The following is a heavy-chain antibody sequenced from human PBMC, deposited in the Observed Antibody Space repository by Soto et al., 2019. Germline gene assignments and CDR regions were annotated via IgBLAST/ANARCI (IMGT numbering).Heavy chain of an antibody. CDR2: IKQDGSEK. V-gene: IGHV3-7*03. Sequence: PGGPLRLSCAASGFTFSSYWMSWVRQAPGKGLEWVANIKQDGSEKYYVDSVKGRFTISRDNAKNSLYLQMNSLRAEDTAVYYCAREAYDSSGYYYVGYFDYWGQGTLVTVSS. CDR1: GFTFSSYW. CDR3: AREAYDSSGYYYVGYFDY. D-gene: IGHD3-22*01. J-gene: IGHJ4*02.